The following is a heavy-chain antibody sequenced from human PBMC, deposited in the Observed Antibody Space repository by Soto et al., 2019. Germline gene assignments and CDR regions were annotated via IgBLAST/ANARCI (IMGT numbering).Heavy chain of an antibody. D-gene: IGHD3-10*01. J-gene: IGHJ6*02. Sequence: SVKVSCKASGGTFSSYAISWVRQAPGQGLEWMGGIIPIFGTANYAQKFQGRVTITADESTSTAYMELSSLRSEDTAVYYCARGSVLLWLERSEPSGMDVWGQGTTVTVSS. CDR3: ARGSVLLWLERSEPSGMDV. CDR1: GGTFSSYA. V-gene: IGHV1-69*13. CDR2: IIPIFGTA.